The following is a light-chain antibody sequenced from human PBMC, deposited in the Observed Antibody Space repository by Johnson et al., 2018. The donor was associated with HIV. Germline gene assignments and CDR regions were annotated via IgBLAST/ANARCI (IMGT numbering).Light chain of an antibody. CDR1: SSNIGDNY. Sequence: LTQPPSVSAAPGQKVSISCSGSSSNIGDNYVSWSQQVPATAPKLLIYEATKRPSGIPDRFSGSKSGTSATLAITGLQTWDEADYYCETWDNSLNVGYVFGTGTKVIVL. J-gene: IGLJ1*01. CDR2: EAT. CDR3: ETWDNSLNVGYV. V-gene: IGLV1-51*02.